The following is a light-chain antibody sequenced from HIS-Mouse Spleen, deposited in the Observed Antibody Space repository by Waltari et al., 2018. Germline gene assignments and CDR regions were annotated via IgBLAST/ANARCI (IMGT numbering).Light chain of an antibody. Sequence: QSALTQPASVSGSPGQSITISCTGTSSDVGSYNLVSWYQQHPGKAPKLMIYEGSKRPSRVSKRFSGSKSGNTASLTISGLQAEDEADYYCCSYAGSSTYVVFGGGTKLTVL. J-gene: IGLJ2*01. V-gene: IGLV2-23*01. CDR1: SSDVGSYNL. CDR3: CSYAGSSTYVV. CDR2: EGS.